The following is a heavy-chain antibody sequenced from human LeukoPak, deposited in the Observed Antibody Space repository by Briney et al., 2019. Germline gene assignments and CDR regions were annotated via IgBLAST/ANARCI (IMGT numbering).Heavy chain of an antibody. V-gene: IGHV1-46*01. CDR3: ARDRYSYGSDY. D-gene: IGHD5-18*01. CDR2: INPSGGST. Sequence: ASVKVSCKASGYTFTSYGISWVRQAPGQGLEWMGIINPSGGSTSYAQKFQGRVTMTRDTSTSTVYMELSSLRSEDTAVYYCARDRYSYGSDYWGQGTLVTVSS. J-gene: IGHJ4*02. CDR1: GYTFTSYG.